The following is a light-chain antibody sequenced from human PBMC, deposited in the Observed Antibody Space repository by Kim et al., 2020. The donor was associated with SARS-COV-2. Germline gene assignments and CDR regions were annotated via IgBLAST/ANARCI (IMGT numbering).Light chain of an antibody. V-gene: IGKV1-5*01. CDR1: QAIGTY. CDR2: DAS. CDR3: QQYDTYSPFT. J-gene: IGKJ2*01. Sequence: DIQMTQSPSTLSASVGDRLTITCRASQAIGTYLAWYQQKPGKAPKLLIFDASNLDSGVSSRFSGSGAGTEFTLTINNLQPDDFATYYCQQYDTYSPFTFGPGTKLEI.